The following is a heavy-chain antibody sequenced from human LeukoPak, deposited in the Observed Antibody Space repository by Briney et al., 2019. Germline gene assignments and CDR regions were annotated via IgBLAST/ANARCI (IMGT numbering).Heavy chain of an antibody. Sequence: SETLSLTCTVSGGSISSSSYYWSWIRQPPGKGLEWIGYIYYSGSTNYNPSLKSRVTISVDTSKNQFSLKLSSVTAADTAVYYCARHYYYGSGSYYKGPFDYWGQGTLVTVSS. CDR1: GGSISSSSYY. CDR3: ARHYYYGSGSYYKGPFDY. D-gene: IGHD3-10*01. CDR2: IYYSGST. J-gene: IGHJ4*02. V-gene: IGHV4-61*05.